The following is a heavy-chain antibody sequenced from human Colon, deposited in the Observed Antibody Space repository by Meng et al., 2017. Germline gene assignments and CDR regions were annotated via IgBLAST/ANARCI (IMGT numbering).Heavy chain of an antibody. J-gene: IGHJ4*02. V-gene: IGHV4-30-4*01. Sequence: VPLPESDPGLSHPSPPSLTPCTGSGDSFYSPDYYCSSIRQPPEKGLEWIGYIYYSGSTYYNPSLKSRVSISGDTSNKQFSLKLTSVTAADTAVYYCARSPYSGSALPFFDYWGQGSLVTVSS. CDR3: ARSPYSGSALPFFDY. D-gene: IGHD1-26*01. CDR2: IYYSGST. CDR1: GDSFYSPDYY.